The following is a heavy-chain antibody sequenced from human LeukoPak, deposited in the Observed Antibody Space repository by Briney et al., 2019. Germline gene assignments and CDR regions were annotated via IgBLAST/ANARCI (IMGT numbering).Heavy chain of an antibody. CDR1: GGTFSSFT. Sequence: SVKVSCKASGGTFSSFTISWVRQAPGQGLEWMGRIFPILGIANYAQKFQGRVTITEDKSTSTAYMELSSLRSEDTAVYYCASVYCSSTSCYSDYWGQGTQVTVSS. CDR2: IFPILGIA. D-gene: IGHD2-2*01. V-gene: IGHV1-69*02. J-gene: IGHJ4*02. CDR3: ASVYCSSTSCYSDY.